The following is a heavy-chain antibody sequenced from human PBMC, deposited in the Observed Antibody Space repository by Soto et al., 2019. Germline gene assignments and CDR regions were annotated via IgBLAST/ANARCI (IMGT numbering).Heavy chain of an antibody. CDR2: ISAYNGNT. D-gene: IGHD3-22*01. Sequence: ASVKVSCKASGYTFTSYGISWVRQAPGQGLEWMGWISAYNGNTNYAQKLQGRVTMTTDTSTSTAYMELRSLRSDDTAVYYCARDVMIVVVIPYYGMDVWGQGTTVTVSS. J-gene: IGHJ6*02. CDR3: ARDVMIVVVIPYYGMDV. CDR1: GYTFTSYG. V-gene: IGHV1-18*01.